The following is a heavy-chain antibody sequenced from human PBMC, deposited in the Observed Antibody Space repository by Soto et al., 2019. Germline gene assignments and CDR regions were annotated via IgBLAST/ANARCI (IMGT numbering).Heavy chain of an antibody. V-gene: IGHV3-66*01. J-gene: IGHJ4*02. D-gene: IGHD3-22*01. Sequence: EVQLVESGGGLVQPGGYLRLSCAASGFTVSSNYMSWVRQAPGKGLEWVSVIYSGGSTYYADSVKGRFTISRDNSKNTLYIQMNSPRAEDTAVDDCARSPSPYYYDSSGPPRDYWGQGTMVTVSS. CDR3: ARSPSPYYYDSSGPPRDY. CDR2: IYSGGST. CDR1: GFTVSSNY.